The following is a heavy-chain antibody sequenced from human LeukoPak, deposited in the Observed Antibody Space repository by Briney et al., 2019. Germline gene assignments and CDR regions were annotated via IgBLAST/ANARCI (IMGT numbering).Heavy chain of an antibody. CDR3: ARINSGSYYGYYYYGMDV. D-gene: IGHD1-26*01. V-gene: IGHV4-39*07. CDR1: GGSISSSSYY. CDR2: IYYSGST. Sequence: SETLSLTCTVSGGSISSSSYYWGWIRQPPGKGLEWIGSIYYSGSTYYNPSLKSRVTISVDTSKNQFSLKLSSVTAADTAVYYCARINSGSYYGYYYYGMDVWGQGTTVTVSS. J-gene: IGHJ6*02.